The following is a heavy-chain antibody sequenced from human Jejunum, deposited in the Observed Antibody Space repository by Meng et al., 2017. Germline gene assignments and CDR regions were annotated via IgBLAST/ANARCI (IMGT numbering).Heavy chain of an antibody. V-gene: IGHV4-4*02. CDR2: IYHGGDT. J-gene: IGHJ4*02. CDR1: GDSISSNNR. D-gene: IGHD2-15*01. CDR3: ARDWGCRDGYCFSGLLEF. Sequence: QVQLQESGPGLVRPSGTLTLTGSVSGDSISSNNRWTWVRQPPGRGLEWIGEIYHGGDTNYNPSLTSPVTISVDKSKNQFTLRLNSVTAADTAIYYCARDWGCRDGYCFSGLLEFWGQGILVTVSS.